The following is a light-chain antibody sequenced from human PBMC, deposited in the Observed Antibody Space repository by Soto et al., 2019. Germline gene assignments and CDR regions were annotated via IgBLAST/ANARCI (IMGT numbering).Light chain of an antibody. V-gene: IGLV2-23*02. CDR3: CSYAGSSTYV. CDR2: EVS. Sequence: QSVLTQPASVSGSPGQSITISCTGTSSDVGSYNLVSWYQQPPGKAPKLMIYEVSKRPSGVSNRFSGSKSGNTASLTISGLQAEYEADYYCCSYAGSSTYVFGTGTKLTVL. J-gene: IGLJ1*01. CDR1: SSDVGSYNL.